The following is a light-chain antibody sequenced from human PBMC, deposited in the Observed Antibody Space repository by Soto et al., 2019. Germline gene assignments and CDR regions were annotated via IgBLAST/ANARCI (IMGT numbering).Light chain of an antibody. CDR1: SSDVGGYNY. V-gene: IGLV2-14*03. CDR2: EVS. Sequence: QSALTQPASVSGSPGQSIPISCTGTSSDVGGYNYVSWFQQHPGKAPKLKIYEVSNRPSGVSNRFSGSKSGYTASLTISELQAEDEADYYCTSFTSSSTWVFGGGTKLTVL. CDR3: TSFTSSSTWV. J-gene: IGLJ3*02.